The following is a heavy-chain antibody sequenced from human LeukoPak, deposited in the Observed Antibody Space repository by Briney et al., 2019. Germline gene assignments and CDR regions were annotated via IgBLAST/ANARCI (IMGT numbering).Heavy chain of an antibody. D-gene: IGHD3-10*01. CDR1: GFTFSSFA. V-gene: IGHV3-23*01. CDR2: ISPSSDYT. J-gene: IGHJ6*02. CDR3: ANPPLLFLAESYGMDV. Sequence: GGSLRVSCAASGFTFSSFAMSWVRQAPGKGLEWVSGISPSSDYTYYADSVKGRFTISRDNSKNTLYLQMSTLRAEDTAIYYCANPPLLFLAESYGMDVWGPGTTVTVSS.